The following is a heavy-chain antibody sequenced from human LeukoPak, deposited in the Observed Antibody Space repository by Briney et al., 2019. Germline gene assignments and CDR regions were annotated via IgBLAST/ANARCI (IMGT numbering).Heavy chain of an antibody. CDR3: AKDTFAFGPPSVSVYDY. CDR2: ISWNSGSI. Sequence: PGRSLRLSCAASGFTFDDYAMHWVRQAPGKGLEGVSGISWNSGSIGYADSVKGRFTISRDNAKNSLYLQMNSLRAEDTALYYCAKDTFAFGPPSVSVYDYWGQGTLVTVSS. D-gene: IGHD5/OR15-5a*01. V-gene: IGHV3-9*01. J-gene: IGHJ4*02. CDR1: GFTFDDYA.